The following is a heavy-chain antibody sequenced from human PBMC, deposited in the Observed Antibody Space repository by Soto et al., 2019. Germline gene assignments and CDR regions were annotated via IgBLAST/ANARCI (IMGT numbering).Heavy chain of an antibody. CDR1: GDSVSSNSAG. D-gene: IGHD3-10*01. Sequence: SQTLSLSSVISGDSVSSNSAGWNWIRQSPSRGLEWLGRTYYKSKWNNDYALSAKSRITINPDTSKNQFSLHLYSVTPEDTAVYYCAGITWFRGMDVWGQGTPVTVSS. V-gene: IGHV6-1*01. J-gene: IGHJ6*02. CDR3: AGITWFRGMDV. CDR2: TYYKSKWNN.